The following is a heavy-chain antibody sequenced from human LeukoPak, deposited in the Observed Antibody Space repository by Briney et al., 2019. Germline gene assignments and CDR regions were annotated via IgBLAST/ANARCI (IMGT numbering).Heavy chain of an antibody. Sequence: PGGSLRLSCAASGFTVSSYYMSWVRQAPGKGLEGVSVLYSDYSTYYADSVGGRFTISRGNSKNTLFLQINSLKAEDTAVYYFARRMTRDYFYMDVWGKGTTVTISS. CDR1: GFTVSSYY. CDR2: LYSDYST. CDR3: ARRMTRDYFYMDV. V-gene: IGHV3-53*01. J-gene: IGHJ6*03.